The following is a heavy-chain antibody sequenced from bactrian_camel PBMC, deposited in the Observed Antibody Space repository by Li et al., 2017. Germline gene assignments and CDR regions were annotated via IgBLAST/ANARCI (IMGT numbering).Heavy chain of an antibody. CDR3: TASSGWASKCHLKSDEMAY. D-gene: IGHD6*01. Sequence: HVQLVESGGGSVQAGGSLRVSCAASGSTSSPYCMAWFRQAPGKERGGIAMIDNNGQTTYADTVKGRFVISKDNAKYILYLQMNSLTPEDTAMYYCTASSGWASKCHLKSDEMAYWGQGTQVTVS. CDR2: IDNNGQT. V-gene: IGHV3S6*01. J-gene: IGHJ4*01. CDR1: GSTSSPYC.